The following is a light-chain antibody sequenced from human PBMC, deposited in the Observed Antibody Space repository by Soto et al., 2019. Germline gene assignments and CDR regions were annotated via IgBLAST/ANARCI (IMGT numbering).Light chain of an antibody. J-gene: IGKJ1*01. CDR2: GAS. CDR1: QSVSSSY. Sequence: EIVLTQSPGTLSLSPGERATLSCRATQSVSSSYLAWYQQKPGQAPRLLIYGASSRATGIPDRFNVSGAGTDFTLTISRLEREDFAVYYCQLYGSSPACGEGTKVEI. V-gene: IGKV3-20*01. CDR3: QLYGSSPA.